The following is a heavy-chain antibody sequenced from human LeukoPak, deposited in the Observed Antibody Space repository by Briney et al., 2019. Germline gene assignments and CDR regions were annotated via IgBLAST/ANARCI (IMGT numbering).Heavy chain of an antibody. CDR2: IWYDGSKT. CDR3: ARWNSHWFDP. CDR1: GFTFSTYG. Sequence: GSLRLSCAASGFTFSTYGMHWVRQAPGKGLEWVAVIWYDGSKTYYVDSVKGRFSISRDNSKNTLYLQMNSLRAEDTALYYCARWNSHWFDPWGQGTLVTVSS. D-gene: IGHD1-7*01. J-gene: IGHJ5*02. V-gene: IGHV3-33*01.